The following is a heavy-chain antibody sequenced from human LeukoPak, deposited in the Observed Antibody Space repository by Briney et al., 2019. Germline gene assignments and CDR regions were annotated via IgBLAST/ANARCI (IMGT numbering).Heavy chain of an antibody. J-gene: IGHJ4*02. CDR3: ARDTPLGCFDY. CDR2: IKQDGSKK. Sequence: PGGSLRLSCAASGFTFNSTWMSWVRQAPGKGLEWVANIKQDGSKKYYVDSVKGRFTISRDNAKNSLYLQMNSLRVDDTAVYYCARDTPLGCFDYWGQGTLVTVSS. V-gene: IGHV3-7*01. CDR1: GFTFNSTW. D-gene: IGHD7-27*01.